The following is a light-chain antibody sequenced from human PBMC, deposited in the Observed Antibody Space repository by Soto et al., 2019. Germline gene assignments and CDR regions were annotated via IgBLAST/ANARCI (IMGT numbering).Light chain of an antibody. CDR3: SSYTSSSTLVV. CDR2: DVS. V-gene: IGLV2-14*01. J-gene: IGLJ2*01. Sequence: QSALTQPASVSGSPGQSITISCTGTSSDVGGYNYVSWYQQHPGKAPKLMIYDVSNRPSGVSNRFSGSKSCNTTSLTRSWLQAEDEDDYYCSSYTSSSTLVVFGGGTKLTVL. CDR1: SSDVGGYNY.